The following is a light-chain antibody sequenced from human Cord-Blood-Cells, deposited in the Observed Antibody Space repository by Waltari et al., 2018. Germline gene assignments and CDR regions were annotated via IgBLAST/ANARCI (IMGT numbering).Light chain of an antibody. CDR1: QSISSY. J-gene: IGKJ3*01. V-gene: IGKV1-39*01. CDR3: QQSYTTLIFT. Sequence: DIQMTQSPSSLSASVGDRVTITCQASQSISSYLNWYQQKPGKAPKLLIYAASSLQSGVPSRFSGSGSGTDFTLTISSLQPEDFATYYCQQSYTTLIFTFGPGTKVDIK. CDR2: AAS.